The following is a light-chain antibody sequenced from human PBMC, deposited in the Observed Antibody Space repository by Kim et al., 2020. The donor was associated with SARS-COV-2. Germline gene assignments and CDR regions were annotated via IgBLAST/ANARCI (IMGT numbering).Light chain of an antibody. V-gene: IGLV3-19*01. J-gene: IGLJ2*01. CDR3: NSRDSNGKVV. CDR2: GKN. CDR1: SLRSYY. Sequence: SSELTQDPAVSVALGQTVRITCQGDSLRSYYATWYQQKPGQAPILVIYGKNNRPSGIPDRFSGSSSGNTASLTITGTQAGDEADYYCNSRDSNGKVVFGG.